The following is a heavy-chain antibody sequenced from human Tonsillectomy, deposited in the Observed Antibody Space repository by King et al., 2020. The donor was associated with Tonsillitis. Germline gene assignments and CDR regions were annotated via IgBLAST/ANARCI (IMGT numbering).Heavy chain of an antibody. J-gene: IGHJ4*02. CDR1: GFTFSKYG. V-gene: IGHV3-33*05. Sequence: QLVQSGGRVVQPGRSLRLSCAASGFTFSKYGMHWVRQAPGKGLQWVAVISYDGSDKYYADSVKGRFTISRDNSKNTLYLQMNSLRAEDTAVYYCARDRDDYIFDYWGQGTLVTVSS. CDR2: ISYDGSDK. CDR3: ARDRDDYIFDY. D-gene: IGHD4/OR15-4a*01.